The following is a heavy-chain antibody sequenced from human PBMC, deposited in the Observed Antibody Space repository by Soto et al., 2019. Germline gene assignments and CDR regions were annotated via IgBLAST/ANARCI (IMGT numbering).Heavy chain of an antibody. D-gene: IGHD3-22*01. CDR1: DGSISTSSYY. Sequence: SETLSLTCSVSDGSISTSSYYWGWIRQSPGKGLEWIGTIFYTGRTYYNPSLESRVTLSVDTSKNQFSLHLTSVTAADTAMYYCTRHHPHHYDSSGYFDYWGQGTLVTVSS. J-gene: IGHJ4*02. CDR3: TRHHPHHYDSSGYFDY. V-gene: IGHV4-39*01. CDR2: IFYTGRT.